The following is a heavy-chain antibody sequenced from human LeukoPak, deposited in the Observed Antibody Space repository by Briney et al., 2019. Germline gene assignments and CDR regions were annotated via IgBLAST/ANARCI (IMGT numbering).Heavy chain of an antibody. Sequence: SVKVSCKASGGTFSSYAISWVRQAPGQGLEWMGGIIPIFGTANYAQKFQGRVTITADESTSTAYMELSSLRSEDTAVYYCARVIRRLGYYFDYWGQGTLVTVSS. CDR3: ARVIRRLGYYFDY. J-gene: IGHJ4*02. CDR2: IIPIFGTA. V-gene: IGHV1-69*01. CDR1: GGTFSSYA. D-gene: IGHD3-9*01.